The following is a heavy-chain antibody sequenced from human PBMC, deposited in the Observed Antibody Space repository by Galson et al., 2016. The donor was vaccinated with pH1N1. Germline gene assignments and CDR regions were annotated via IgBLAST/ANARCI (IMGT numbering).Heavy chain of an antibody. CDR1: GSTFTTYW. CDR3: ARRMGMTTITGGVDAYDI. D-gene: IGHD5-24*01. J-gene: IGHJ3*02. V-gene: IGHV5-51*01. Sequence: QSGAEVKKPGESLKISCKGSGSTFTTYWIGWVRQMPGKGLEWMGKVYPRDSDARYSPSFKDQVTFSGDTSTNTAYLQWLNLRASDSGIYYCARRMGMTTITGGVDAYDIWGQGTMVTVSS. CDR2: VYPRDSDA.